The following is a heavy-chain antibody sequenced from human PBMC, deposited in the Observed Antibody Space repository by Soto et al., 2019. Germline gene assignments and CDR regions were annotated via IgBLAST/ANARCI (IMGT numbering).Heavy chain of an antibody. V-gene: IGHV1-69*13. CDR3: ARLLDYGDYVGSLDY. D-gene: IGHD4-17*01. J-gene: IGHJ4*02. CDR1: GGTFSSYA. CDR2: IIPIFGTA. Sequence: SVKVSCKASGGTFSSYAISWVRQAPGQGLEWMGGIIPIFGTANYAQKFQGRVTITADESTSTAYMELSSLRSEDTAVYYCARLLDYGDYVGSLDYWGQGTLVTVSS.